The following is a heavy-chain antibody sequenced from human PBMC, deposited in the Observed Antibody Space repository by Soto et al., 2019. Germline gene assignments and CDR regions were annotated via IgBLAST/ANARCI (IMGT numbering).Heavy chain of an antibody. D-gene: IGHD3-16*01. V-gene: IGHV3-30-3*01. Sequence: QVQLVESGGGVVQPGRSLRLSCEGSGFTFRSYAMHWVRQSPGKGLEWLAVITYDGSSQYYADSVQGRFTISRDNPQSTLYLHMKSLRADDTAVYFCARDLGQVWFDSWGQGALVTVSS. CDR1: GFTFRSYA. CDR2: ITYDGSSQ. J-gene: IGHJ5*01. CDR3: ARDLGQVWFDS.